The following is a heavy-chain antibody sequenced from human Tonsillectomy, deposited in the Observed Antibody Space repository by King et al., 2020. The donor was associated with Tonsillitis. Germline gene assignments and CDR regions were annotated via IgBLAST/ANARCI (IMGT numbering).Heavy chain of an antibody. J-gene: IGHJ4*02. D-gene: IGHD2-15*01. V-gene: IGHV3-23*01. Sequence: VQLLESGGGLVQPGGSLRLSCAASGFSFSSYAMNWVRQAPGKGLEWVSVISGSGGSTYYADSVKGRFTISRDNSKNTLYLQMNSLRAEDTAVYYCAKDGEYCSGGTCYLKFDYWGQGTLVTVSS. CDR2: ISGSGGST. CDR1: GFSFSSYA. CDR3: AKDGEYCSGGTCYLKFDY.